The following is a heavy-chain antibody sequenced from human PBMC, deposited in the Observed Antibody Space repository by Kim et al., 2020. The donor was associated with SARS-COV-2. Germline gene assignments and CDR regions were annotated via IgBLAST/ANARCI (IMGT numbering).Heavy chain of an antibody. Sequence: DSGKGRFTIARDNSKNSLYLQMNSLRAEDTALYYCAKDYSSSWSGAYYFDYWGQGTLVTVSS. J-gene: IGHJ4*02. V-gene: IGHV3-43D*03. D-gene: IGHD6-13*01. CDR3: AKDYSSSWSGAYYFDY.